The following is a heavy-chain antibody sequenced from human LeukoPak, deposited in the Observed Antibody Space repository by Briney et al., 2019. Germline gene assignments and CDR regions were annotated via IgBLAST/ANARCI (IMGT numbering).Heavy chain of an antibody. CDR3: ARVLFNSGYDS. D-gene: IGHD3-9*01. CDR1: GYTFTGAY. Sequence: ASVKVSFKASGYTFTGAYMHWVRQAPGQGLEWMGWINPNSGETRYEQKFQGRVTMTRDTSIDTAHMELGSLTSDDTAVYYCARVLFNSGYDSWGQGTLVTVSS. V-gene: IGHV1-2*02. CDR2: INPNSGET. J-gene: IGHJ5*01.